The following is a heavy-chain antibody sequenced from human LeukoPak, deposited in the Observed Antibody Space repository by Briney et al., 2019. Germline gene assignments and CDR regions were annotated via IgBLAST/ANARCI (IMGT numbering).Heavy chain of an antibody. CDR1: GGSISSGGYS. J-gene: IGHJ5*02. CDR3: ARIDYYYDSSGSTYNWFDP. D-gene: IGHD3-22*01. CDR2: IYHSGST. Sequence: PSQTLSLTCAVSGGSISSGGYSWRWIRQPPGKGLEWIGYIYHSGSTYYNPSLKSRVTISVDRSKNQFSLKLSSVTAADTAVYYCARIDYYYDSSGSTYNWFDPWGQGTLVTVSS. V-gene: IGHV4-30-2*01.